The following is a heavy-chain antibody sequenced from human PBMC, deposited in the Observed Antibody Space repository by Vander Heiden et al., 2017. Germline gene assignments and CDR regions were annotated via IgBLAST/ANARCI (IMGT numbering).Heavy chain of an antibody. V-gene: IGHV1-69*01. CDR2: IIPIFGTA. CDR3: ARAISSGWCTYYYYGMDV. J-gene: IGHJ6*02. D-gene: IGHD6-19*01. Sequence: VQLVQSGAAVKKPGSSVKVSCKASGGTFSSYAISWVRQAHGQGLEWMGGIIPIFGTANYAQKFQGRVTITADESTSTAYMELSSLRSEDTAVYYCARAISSGWCTYYYYGMDVWGQGTTVTVSS. CDR1: GGTFSSYA.